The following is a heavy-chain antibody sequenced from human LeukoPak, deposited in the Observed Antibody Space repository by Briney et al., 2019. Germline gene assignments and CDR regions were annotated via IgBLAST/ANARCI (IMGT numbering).Heavy chain of an antibody. CDR1: GGSISSYY. V-gene: IGHV4-59*12. CDR2: IYYSGST. J-gene: IGHJ4*02. CDR3: ARVGDFLGFDY. Sequence: SETLSLTCTVSGGSISSYYWSWIRQPPGKGLEWIGYIYYSGSTNYNPSLKSRVTISVETSKNEFSLKLRSVTAADTAVYYCARVGDFLGFDYWGQGTLVTVSS. D-gene: IGHD2-21*01.